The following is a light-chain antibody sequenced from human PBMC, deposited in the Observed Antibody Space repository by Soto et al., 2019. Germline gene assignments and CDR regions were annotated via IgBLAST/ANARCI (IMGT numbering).Light chain of an antibody. Sequence: DIQMTQSPSTLSASVGDRVTITCRASQSVDSWLAWYQQKSGKAPKLLIYDASSLDSGVPSRFSGSRSGTQFTLTITSLQPDDVATYYFQQYDSYWETFGQGTKVEIK. CDR1: QSVDSW. CDR3: QQYDSYWET. CDR2: DAS. V-gene: IGKV1-5*01. J-gene: IGKJ1*01.